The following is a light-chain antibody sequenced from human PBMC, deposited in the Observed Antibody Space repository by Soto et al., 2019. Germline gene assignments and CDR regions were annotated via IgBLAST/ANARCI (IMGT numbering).Light chain of an antibody. CDR1: QSISTW. CDR3: QQYNSYST. Sequence: DIQMTQSPSSLSASVGARVTITCRASQSISTWLAWYQQKPGKAPELLIYDASTLESGVPSRFSGSGSGTEFTLTISSLQPDDFATYYCQQYNSYSTLGQGTKVDIK. V-gene: IGKV1-5*01. J-gene: IGKJ1*01. CDR2: DAS.